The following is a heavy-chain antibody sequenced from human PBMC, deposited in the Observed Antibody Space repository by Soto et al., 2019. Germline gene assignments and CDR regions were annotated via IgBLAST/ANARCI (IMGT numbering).Heavy chain of an antibody. CDR2: IYPGGSDT. D-gene: IGHD3-22*01. V-gene: IGHV5-51*01. Sequence: GESLKISCKGSGYSFTSYWIGWVRQMPGKGLEWMGIIYPGGSDTRYSPSFQGQVTISADKSISTAYLQWSSLKASDTAMYYCARHPSYYYDSSGYVPRFFQHWGQGTLVTV. CDR1: GYSFTSYW. CDR3: ARHPSYYYDSSGYVPRFFQH. J-gene: IGHJ1*01.